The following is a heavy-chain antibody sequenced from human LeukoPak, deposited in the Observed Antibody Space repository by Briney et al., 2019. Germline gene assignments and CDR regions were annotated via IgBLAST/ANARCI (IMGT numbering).Heavy chain of an antibody. J-gene: IGHJ4*02. Sequence: PGRSLRLSCVASGFTFSSYGMHWVRQAPGKGLDWVSSISSSSSYIYYADSVKGRFTISRDNAKNSLYLQMNSLRAEDTAVYYCARSFLSIAAAATDYWGQGTLVSVSS. CDR2: ISSSSSYI. CDR3: ARSFLSIAAAATDY. V-gene: IGHV3-21*01. CDR1: GFTFSSYG. D-gene: IGHD6-13*01.